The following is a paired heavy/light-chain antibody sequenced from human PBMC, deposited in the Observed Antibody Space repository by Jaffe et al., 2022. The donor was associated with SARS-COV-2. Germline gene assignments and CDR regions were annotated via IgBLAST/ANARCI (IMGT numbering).Light chain of an antibody. J-gene: IGKJ2*01. Sequence: DIQMTQSPSSLSASAGDRVIITCRASQSISSHLNWYQQKAGKTPKLLIYAATSLHSGVPSRFSGSGSGTDFTLTISSLQPEDFATYYCQQSYTAPHTFGQGTKLEIK. V-gene: IGKV1-39*01. CDR2: AAT. CDR3: QQSYTAPHT. CDR1: QSISSH.
Heavy chain of an antibody. CDR3: ARDGVVPTTLGYGMDV. Sequence: EVQLEESGGDLVQPGGSLRLSCAASGFTLSNFWMTWVRQAPGKGLEWVANIKLDGSEEFYVDSVKGRFTISRDNAQNSLYLQMNSLRAEDTAVYYCARDGVVPTTLGYGMDVWGQGTTVTVSS. J-gene: IGHJ6*02. V-gene: IGHV3-7*03. CDR1: GFTLSNFW. D-gene: IGHD2-15*01. CDR2: IKLDGSEE.